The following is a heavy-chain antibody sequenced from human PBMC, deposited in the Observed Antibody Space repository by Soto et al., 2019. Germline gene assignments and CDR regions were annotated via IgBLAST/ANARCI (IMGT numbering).Heavy chain of an antibody. J-gene: IGHJ2*01. D-gene: IGHD7-27*01. Sequence: QVQLVESGGGVVQPGRSLRLSCAASGFTFSSYAMHWVRQAPGKGLEWVAVISYDGSNKYYADSVKGRFTISRDNSKNTLYLQMNSLGAEDTAVYYCARGSTGDGSNWYFDLWGRGTLVTVSS. CDR3: ARGSTGDGSNWYFDL. CDR2: ISYDGSNK. V-gene: IGHV3-30-3*01. CDR1: GFTFSSYA.